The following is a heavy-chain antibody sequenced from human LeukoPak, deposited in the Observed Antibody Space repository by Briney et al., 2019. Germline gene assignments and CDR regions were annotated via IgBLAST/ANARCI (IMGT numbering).Heavy chain of an antibody. D-gene: IGHD6-19*01. V-gene: IGHV3-11*01. CDR1: GFTFSDYY. CDR2: ISNTASPI. Sequence: GGSLRLSCAASGFTFSDYYMSWIRQAPGKGLEWVSYISNTASPIYYADSMKGRFTISRDNPKNSLFLQMNSLRAEDTAVYYCAKDRYSSGWSVTDYWGQGTLVTVSS. CDR3: AKDRYSSGWSVTDY. J-gene: IGHJ4*02.